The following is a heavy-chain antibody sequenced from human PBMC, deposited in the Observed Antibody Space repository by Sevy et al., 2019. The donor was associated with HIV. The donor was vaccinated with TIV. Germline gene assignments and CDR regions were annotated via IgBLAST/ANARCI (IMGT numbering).Heavy chain of an antibody. V-gene: IGHV4-34*01. CDR1: GGSFSGYY. CDR2: INHSGST. Sequence: SETLSLTCAVYGGSFSGYYWSWIRQPPGKGLEWIGEINHSGSTNYNPPLKSRVTISVDTSKNQFSLKLSSVTAADTAVYYCARRATVTLSFDYWGQGTLVTVSS. CDR3: ARRATVTLSFDY. D-gene: IGHD4-17*01. J-gene: IGHJ4*02.